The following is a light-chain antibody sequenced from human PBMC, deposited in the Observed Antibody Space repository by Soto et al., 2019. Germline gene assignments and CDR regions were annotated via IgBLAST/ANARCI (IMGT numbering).Light chain of an antibody. J-gene: IGKJ3*01. Sequence: EIGMTQSPATLSVSPGERATLSCRASQSVSSNLAWYQQKPGQAPRLVIYGASTRATGIPARFSGSGSGTDFTLTISSLQSEDFAVYYCQQYHNWPPETFGPGTKVDI. CDR1: QSVSSN. CDR3: QQYHNWPPET. CDR2: GAS. V-gene: IGKV3-15*01.